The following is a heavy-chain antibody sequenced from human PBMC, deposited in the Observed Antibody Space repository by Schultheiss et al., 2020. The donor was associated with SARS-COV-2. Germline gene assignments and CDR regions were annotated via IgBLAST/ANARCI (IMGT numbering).Heavy chain of an antibody. D-gene: IGHD6-6*01. CDR1: GFTFSSYD. Sequence: GESLKISCAASGFTFSSYDMHWVRQAPGKGLEYVSAISSNGGSTYYADSVKGRFTISRDNSKNTLYLQMNSLRAEDTAVYYCARDAARGDWFDPWGQGTLVTVSS. CDR2: ISSNGGST. J-gene: IGHJ5*02. V-gene: IGHV3-64*04. CDR3: ARDAARGDWFDP.